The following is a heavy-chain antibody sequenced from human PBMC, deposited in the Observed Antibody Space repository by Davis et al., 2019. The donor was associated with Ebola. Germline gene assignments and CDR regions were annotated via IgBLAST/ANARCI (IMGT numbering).Heavy chain of an antibody. V-gene: IGHV1-3*01. J-gene: IGHJ4*02. CDR3: ARDRGGDYSFDY. D-gene: IGHD3-10*01. CDR2: INAGNGNT. CDR1: GYIFTTYA. Sequence: ASVKVSCKTSGYIFTTYAINWVRQAPGQGLEWMGWINAGNGNTKYSQKFQGRVTITRDTSASTAYMELSSLRSEDTSVYYCARDRGGDYSFDYWGQGTLVTVSS.